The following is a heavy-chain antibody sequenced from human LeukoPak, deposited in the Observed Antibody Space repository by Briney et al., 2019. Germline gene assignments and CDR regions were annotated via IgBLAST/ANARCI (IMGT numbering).Heavy chain of an antibody. CDR3: ARDHKPRNYCSGGTCHSYYNAMDV. D-gene: IGHD2-15*01. Sequence: GGSLRLSCAASGFTFNTHAMHWVRQAPGKGLEWVAVISYDGGNKYYADSVKGRFTISRDNSKNTLYLQMNSLRAEDTAVYYCARDHKPRNYCSGGTCHSYYNAMDVWGKGTTVTVSS. CDR2: ISYDGGNK. J-gene: IGHJ6*04. CDR1: GFTFNTHA. V-gene: IGHV3-30*04.